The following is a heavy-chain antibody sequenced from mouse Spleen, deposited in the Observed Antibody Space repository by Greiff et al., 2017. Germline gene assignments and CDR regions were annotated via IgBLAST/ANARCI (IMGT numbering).Heavy chain of an antibody. CDR2: ITPSSGYT. CDR3: ARTYYGNSLGYFDY. D-gene: IGHD2-10*01. J-gene: IGHJ2*01. V-gene: IGHV1-4*01. CDR1: GYTFTSYT. Sequence: QVQLKESGAELARPGASVKMSCKASGYTFTSYTMHWVKQRPGQGLEWIGYITPSSGYTKYNQKFKDKATLTADKSSSTAYMQLSSLTSEDSAVYYCARTYYGNSLGYFDYWGQGTTLTVSS.